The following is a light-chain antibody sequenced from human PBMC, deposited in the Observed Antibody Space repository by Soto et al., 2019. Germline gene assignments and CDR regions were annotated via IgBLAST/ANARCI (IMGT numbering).Light chain of an antibody. CDR1: QTVSSY. J-gene: IGKJ4*01. CDR3: QQRSDWPPT. V-gene: IGKV3-11*01. Sequence: EIVLTQSPATLSLSPGDRATLSCRASQTVSSYLAWYQQKPGQAPRLLIYDASSRATGIPARFSGSGSGTDFTLPITSLEPEEFAVYYCQQRSDWPPTFGGGTKVEIK. CDR2: DAS.